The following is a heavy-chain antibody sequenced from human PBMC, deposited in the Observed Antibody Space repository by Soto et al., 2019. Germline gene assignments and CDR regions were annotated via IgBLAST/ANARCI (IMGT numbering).Heavy chain of an antibody. D-gene: IGHD2-15*01. V-gene: IGHV4-4*07. Sequence: QVQLQESGPGLVKPSEPLSLTCTVSGGSISGYYWSWIRQPAGKGLEWIGRIYNSGNTRYNPSLKSRATMSGDTSKNQFSLRLSSVAAADTAIYYCARFDCSGGTCTPDDYWGQGTLVTVSS. J-gene: IGHJ4*02. CDR3: ARFDCSGGTCTPDDY. CDR2: IYNSGNT. CDR1: GGSISGYY.